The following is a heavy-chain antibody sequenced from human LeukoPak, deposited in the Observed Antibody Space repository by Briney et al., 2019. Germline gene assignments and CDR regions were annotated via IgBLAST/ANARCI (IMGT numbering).Heavy chain of an antibody. J-gene: IGHJ4*02. D-gene: IGHD6-19*01. CDR2: INSDGSST. CDR3: ARAGWYIDFDY. Sequence: GGSLRLSCAASGFTFSSHWMHWVRQAPGKGLVWVSRINSDGSSTSYADSVKGRFTISRDNAKNTLYLQMNSLRAEDTAVYYCARAGWYIDFDYWGQGTLVTVSS. V-gene: IGHV3-74*01. CDR1: GFTFSSHW.